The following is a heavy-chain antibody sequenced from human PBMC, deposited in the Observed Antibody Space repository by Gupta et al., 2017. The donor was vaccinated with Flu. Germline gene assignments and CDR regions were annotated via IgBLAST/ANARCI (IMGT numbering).Heavy chain of an antibody. D-gene: IGHD2-2*01. CDR2: INHSGST. Sequence: QVQLQQWGAGLLKPSETLSLTCAVYGGSFSGYYWSWIRQPPGKGLEWIGEINHSGSTNYNPSLKSRVTISVDTSKNQFSLKLSSVTAADTAVYYCARRRGGYCSSTSCYHFDYWGQGTLVTVSS. J-gene: IGHJ4*02. V-gene: IGHV4-34*01. CDR3: ARRRGGYCSSTSCYHFDY. CDR1: GGSFSGYY.